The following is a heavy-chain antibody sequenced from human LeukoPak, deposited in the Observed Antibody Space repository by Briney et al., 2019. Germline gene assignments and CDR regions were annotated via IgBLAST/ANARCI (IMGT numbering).Heavy chain of an antibody. CDR3: AGEGYCSGGSCYPAPLDY. V-gene: IGHV1-2*02. CDR1: GYTFTGYY. CDR2: INPNSGGT. J-gene: IGHJ4*02. D-gene: IGHD2-15*01. Sequence: ASVKVSCKASGYTFTGYYMHWVRQAPGQGLEWMGWINPNSGGTNYAQKFQGRVAITADKSTSTAYMELSSLRSEDTAVYYCAGEGYCSGGSCYPAPLDYWGQGTLVTVSS.